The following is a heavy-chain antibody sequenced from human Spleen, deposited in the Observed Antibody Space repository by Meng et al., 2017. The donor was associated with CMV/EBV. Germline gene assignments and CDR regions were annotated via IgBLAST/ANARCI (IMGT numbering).Heavy chain of an antibody. CDR1: GFTFNTYA. Sequence: GESLKISCVASGFTFNTYAMHWVRQAPGKGLEWVAFIRFDGSNRDYAASVKGRFTISRDNSKNTLYLQMNNLRPEDTAVYYCAKDGGGTLRGAIITKYYFDYWGQGTPVTVSS. J-gene: IGHJ4*02. V-gene: IGHV3-30*02. CDR2: IRFDGSNR. D-gene: IGHD3-10*01. CDR3: AKDGGGTLRGAIITKYYFDY.